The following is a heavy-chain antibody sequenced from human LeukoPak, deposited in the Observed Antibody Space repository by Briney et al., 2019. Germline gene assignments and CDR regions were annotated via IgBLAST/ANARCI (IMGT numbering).Heavy chain of an antibody. CDR1: GDSISSSSYY. CDR2: IYYSGST. D-gene: IGHD3-22*01. V-gene: IGHV4-39*01. Sequence: PSETLSLTCTVSGDSISSSSYYWGWIRQPPGKGLEWIGSIYYSGSTYYNPSLKSRVTISVDTSKNQFSLKLSSVTAADTAVYYCARVPPEYYYDSSGYGNFDYWGQGTLVTVSS. J-gene: IGHJ4*02. CDR3: ARVPPEYYYDSSGYGNFDY.